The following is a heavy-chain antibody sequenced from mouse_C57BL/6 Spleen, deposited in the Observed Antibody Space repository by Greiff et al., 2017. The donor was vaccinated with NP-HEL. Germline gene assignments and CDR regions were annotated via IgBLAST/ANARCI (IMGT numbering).Heavy chain of an antibody. Sequence: EVQLQQSGPELVKPGASVKISCKASGYSFTGYYMNWVKQSPEKSLEWIGEINPSTGGTTYNQKFKAKATLTVDKSSSTAYMQRKSLTSEDSAVYYCASDDGYYHYYAMDYWGQGTSVTVAS. CDR3: ASDDGYYHYYAMDY. CDR1: GYSFTGYY. CDR2: INPSTGGT. J-gene: IGHJ4*01. D-gene: IGHD2-3*01. V-gene: IGHV1-42*01.